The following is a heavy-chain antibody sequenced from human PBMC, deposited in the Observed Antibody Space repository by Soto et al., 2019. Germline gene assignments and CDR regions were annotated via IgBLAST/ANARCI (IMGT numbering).Heavy chain of an antibody. D-gene: IGHD3-10*01. Sequence: QVQLVESGGGVVQPGRSLRLSCAASGFTFSNYGMHWVRQAPGKGLEWVAVILKDGSNRYHADSVKDRFTISRDNSKNMLYLQMTSLRAEDTAVYYCARDDEYSGNGMDVWGQGNTVTVS. V-gene: IGHV3-33*01. CDR2: ILKDGSNR. CDR1: GFTFSNYG. CDR3: ARDDEYSGNGMDV. J-gene: IGHJ6*02.